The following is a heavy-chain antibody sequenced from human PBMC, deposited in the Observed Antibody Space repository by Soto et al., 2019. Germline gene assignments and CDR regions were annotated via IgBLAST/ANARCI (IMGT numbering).Heavy chain of an antibody. D-gene: IGHD3-10*01. CDR1: GFSLSKTRMG. CDR3: TRIEKGSATYT. CDR2: IFSNDEK. V-gene: IGHV2-26*01. J-gene: IGHJ5*02. Sequence: QVTLKESGPVLVNPTEPLTLTCTVSGFSLSKTRMGVSWIRQPPGKALEWLAHIFSNDEKSYSTSLKSRLTISKDTSKSQVVLSMTNMDPVDTATYYCTRIEKGSATYTWGQGTLVTVSS.